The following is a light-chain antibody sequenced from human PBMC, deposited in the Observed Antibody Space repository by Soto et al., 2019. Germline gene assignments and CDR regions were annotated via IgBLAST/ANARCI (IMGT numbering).Light chain of an antibody. V-gene: IGKV1-5*03. CDR1: QSINSW. CDR2: KAS. Sequence: DIQMTQSPSTLSAPVGDRVTITCRASQSINSWLAWYQQKSGKAPKLLIYKASSLESGVPSRFSGSGSGTEFTLTISNLQPDDFATYYCQQYSGYSRTFGQGTKVEIK. J-gene: IGKJ1*01. CDR3: QQYSGYSRT.